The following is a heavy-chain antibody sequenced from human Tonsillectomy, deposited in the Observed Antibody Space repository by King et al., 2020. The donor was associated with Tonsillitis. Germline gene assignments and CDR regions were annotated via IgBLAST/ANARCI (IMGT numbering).Heavy chain of an antibody. CDR3: ARDRRLYDTVNYYYMDV. Sequence: VQLQESGPGLLKPSETLSLTCTVSGGSISRYYLSWIRQPPGKGLEWIVYISDTGSTNYNPSLKSRVTISVDTSKNQFSLKLSSVTAADSAVYYCARDRRLYDTVNYYYMDVWGKGTAVTVSS. V-gene: IGHV4-59*01. J-gene: IGHJ6*03. D-gene: IGHD3-9*01. CDR1: GGSISRYY. CDR2: ISDTGST.